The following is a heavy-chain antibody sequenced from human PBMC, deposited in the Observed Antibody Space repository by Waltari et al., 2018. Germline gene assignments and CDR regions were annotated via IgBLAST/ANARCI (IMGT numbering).Heavy chain of an antibody. D-gene: IGHD5-18*01. CDR1: GFIVGSNY. CDR2: IYSGGST. J-gene: IGHJ4*02. Sequence: EVQLVESGGGLVQPGGSLRLSCAVSGFIVGSNYMSWVRQAPGKGLEWVSVIYSGGSTYYADSVKGRLTISRDNSKNTLYLQMNSLRAEDTAVYYCARVGDTEDPDYFDYWGQGTQVTVSS. CDR3: ARVGDTEDPDYFDY. V-gene: IGHV3-66*02.